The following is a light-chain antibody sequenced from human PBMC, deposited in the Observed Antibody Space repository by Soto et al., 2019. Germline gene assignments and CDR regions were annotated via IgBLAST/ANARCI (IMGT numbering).Light chain of an antibody. V-gene: IGKV2-28*01. CDR3: MQALQTPWT. Sequence: DIVMTQSPLSLPVTPGEPASISCRSSQSLMHRNGYNFLDWYLQKPGQSPHLLIYWGSNRASGVPDRFSGSGSGTDFTLNISRVESEDVGVYYCMQALQTPWTFGQGTKVDIK. CDR1: QSLMHRNGYNF. J-gene: IGKJ1*01. CDR2: WGS.